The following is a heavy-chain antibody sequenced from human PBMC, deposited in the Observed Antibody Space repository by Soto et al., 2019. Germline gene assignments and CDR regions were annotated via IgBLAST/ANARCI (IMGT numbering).Heavy chain of an antibody. D-gene: IGHD6-13*01. Sequence: AGGSLRLSCAASGFTFNSYRMNWVRQAPGKGLEWVSYISTTGNTIYYADSVKGRFTISRDNAKNSLYLQMNSLTDEDTAVYYCVRDWTASSWPYYYYGMDVWGQGTTVTVSS. V-gene: IGHV3-48*02. J-gene: IGHJ6*02. CDR3: VRDWTASSWPYYYYGMDV. CDR1: GFTFNSYR. CDR2: ISTTGNTI.